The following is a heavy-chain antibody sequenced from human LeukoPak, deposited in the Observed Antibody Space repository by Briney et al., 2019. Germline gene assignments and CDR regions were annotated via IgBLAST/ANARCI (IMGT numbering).Heavy chain of an antibody. D-gene: IGHD1-26*01. V-gene: IGHV1-2*02. CDR3: ARVAGGGSYFRNWFDP. CDR2: INPNSGGT. J-gene: IGHJ5*02. CDR1: GYTFTGYY. Sequence: ASVKVSCKASGYTFTGYYMHWVRQAPGQGLEWMGWINPNSGGTNYAQKFQGRVTMTRDTSIRPAYMELSRLRSDDTAGYYCARVAGGGSYFRNWFDPWGQGTLVTVSS.